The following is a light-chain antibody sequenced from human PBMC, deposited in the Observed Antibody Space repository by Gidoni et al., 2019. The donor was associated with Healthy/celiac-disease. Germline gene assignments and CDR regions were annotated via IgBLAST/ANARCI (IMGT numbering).Light chain of an antibody. J-gene: IGKJ5*01. Sequence: EIVLTQSPATLPLSPGERATLSCRASQSVSSYFAWYQQKPGQAPRLLIYDASNRATGIPARFSGSGSGTDFTLTISSLEPEDFAVYYCQQRSNWPITFXXXTRLEIK. CDR3: QQRSNWPIT. CDR1: QSVSSY. CDR2: DAS. V-gene: IGKV3-11*01.